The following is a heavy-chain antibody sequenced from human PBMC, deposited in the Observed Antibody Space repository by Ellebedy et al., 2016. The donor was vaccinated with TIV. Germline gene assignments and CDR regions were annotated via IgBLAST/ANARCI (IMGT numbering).Heavy chain of an antibody. Sequence: ASVKVSXKASSYSFTYYGITWVRQPPGQGLEGMGWISAYSGNTDYAQKFQGRVTMTRNTSISTAYMELSSLRSEDTAVYYCARGPSHAKWEWLRRFPGGYYYGMDVWGQGTTVTVSS. CDR1: SYSFTYYG. CDR2: ISAYSGNT. CDR3: ARGPSHAKWEWLRRFPGGYYYGMDV. V-gene: IGHV1-8*02. D-gene: IGHD5-12*01. J-gene: IGHJ6*02.